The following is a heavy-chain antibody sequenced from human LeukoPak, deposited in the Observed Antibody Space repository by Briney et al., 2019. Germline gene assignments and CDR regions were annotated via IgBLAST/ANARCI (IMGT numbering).Heavy chain of an antibody. CDR3: ARGRYGSGSYFLNWYFDL. D-gene: IGHD3-10*01. V-gene: IGHV1-8*02. J-gene: IGHJ2*01. CDR2: MNPNSGNT. CDR1: GYTFTGYY. Sequence: ASVKVSCKASGYTFTGYYMHWVRQATGQGLEWMGWMNPNSGNTGYAQKFQGRVTMTRNTSISTAYMELSSLRSEDTAVYYCARGRYGSGSYFLNWYFDLWGRGTLVTVSS.